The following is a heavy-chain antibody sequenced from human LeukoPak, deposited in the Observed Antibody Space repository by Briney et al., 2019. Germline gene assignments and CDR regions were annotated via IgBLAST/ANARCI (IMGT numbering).Heavy chain of an antibody. CDR3: ARGGGDRNPFDY. D-gene: IGHD4-17*01. CDR1: GGSISSNY. V-gene: IGHV3-66*01. CDR2: IYSGGST. J-gene: IGHJ4*02. Sequence: PSETLSLTCTVSGGSISSNYWSWIRQAPGKGLEWVSVIYSGGSTYYADSVKGRFIISRDNSKNTLYLQTNSLRAEDTAVYYCARGGGDRNPFDYWGQGTLVTVSS.